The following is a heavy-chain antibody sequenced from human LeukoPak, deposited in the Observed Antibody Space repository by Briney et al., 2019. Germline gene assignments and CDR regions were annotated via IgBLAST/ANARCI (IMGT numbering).Heavy chain of an antibody. V-gene: IGHV3-53*01. CDR2: IYSGGST. CDR3: ARFSTTVTFSVLWYFDL. CDR1: GFTVSSNY. J-gene: IGHJ2*01. D-gene: IGHD4-17*01. Sequence: GGSLRLSCAASGFTVSSNYMSWVRQAPGKGLGWVSVIYSGGSTYYADSVKGRFTISRDNSKNTLYLQMNSLRAEDTAVYYCARFSTTVTFSVLWYFDLWGRGTLVTVSS.